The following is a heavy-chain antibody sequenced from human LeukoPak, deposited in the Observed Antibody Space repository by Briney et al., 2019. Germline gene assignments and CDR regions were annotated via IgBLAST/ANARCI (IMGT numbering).Heavy chain of an antibody. V-gene: IGHV3-7*01. D-gene: IGHD1-7*01. J-gene: IGHJ4*02. CDR1: GFTFSTYW. Sequence: GGSLRLSCAASGFTFSTYWMSWVRQAPGKGLEWVANIKEDGSEKYYVDSVKGRFTISRDNAKNSVYLQMNSLRAEDTAVYYCASRSWELSFDYWGQGTLVTVSS. CDR2: IKEDGSEK. CDR3: ASRSWELSFDY.